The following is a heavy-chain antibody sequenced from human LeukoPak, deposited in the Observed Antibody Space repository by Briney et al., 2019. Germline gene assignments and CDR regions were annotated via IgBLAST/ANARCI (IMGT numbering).Heavy chain of an antibody. CDR2: INPNNGGT. Sequence: GASVKVSCKASGYTFTGYYIHWVRQAPGQGLEWMGWINPNNGGTNYAQKFQGRVTVTRDTSISTAYMELSRLRSDDTAVYYCAREIRKGQWPVFALNYWGQGTLVTVSS. V-gene: IGHV1-2*02. D-gene: IGHD6-19*01. CDR1: GYTFTGYY. J-gene: IGHJ4*02. CDR3: AREIRKGQWPVFALNY.